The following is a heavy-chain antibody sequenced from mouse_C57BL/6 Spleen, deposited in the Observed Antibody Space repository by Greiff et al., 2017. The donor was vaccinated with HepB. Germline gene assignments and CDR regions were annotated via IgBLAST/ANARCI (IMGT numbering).Heavy chain of an antibody. Sequence: VQLQQSGAELVRPGTSVKVYCKASGYAFTNYLIEWVKQRPGQGLEWIGVINPGSGGTNYNEKFKGKATLTADKSSSTAYMQLSSLTSEDSAVYFCARSGGSSYGDYWGQGTTLTVSS. CDR2: INPGSGGT. V-gene: IGHV1-54*01. D-gene: IGHD1-1*01. CDR1: GYAFTNYL. CDR3: ARSGGSSYGDY. J-gene: IGHJ2*01.